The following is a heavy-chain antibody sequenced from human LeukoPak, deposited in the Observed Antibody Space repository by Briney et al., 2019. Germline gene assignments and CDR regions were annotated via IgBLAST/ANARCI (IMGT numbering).Heavy chain of an antibody. CDR3: ARALNVWGSYRYPL. D-gene: IGHD3-16*02. Sequence: QPGGSLRLSCAASGFTFSSYWMSWVRQAPGKGLEWVANIKQDGSEKYYVDSVKGRFTISRDNAKNSLYLQMNSLRAEDTAVYYCARALNVWGSYRYPLWGQGTLVTVSS. V-gene: IGHV3-7*01. CDR2: IKQDGSEK. CDR1: GFTFSSYW. J-gene: IGHJ4*02.